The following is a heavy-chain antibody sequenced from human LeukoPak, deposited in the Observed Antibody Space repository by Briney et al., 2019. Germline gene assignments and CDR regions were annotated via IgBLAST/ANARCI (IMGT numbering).Heavy chain of an antibody. V-gene: IGHV3-30*18. CDR2: ISYDGSNK. J-gene: IGHJ4*02. CDR3: AKVRSPRRIAAAGIVDY. D-gene: IGHD6-13*01. Sequence: GGTLRLSCAASGFTFSSYGMHWVRQAPGKGLEWVAVISYDGSNKYYADSVKGRFTISRDNSKNTLYLQMNSLRAEDTAVYYCAKVRSPRRIAAAGIVDYWGQGTLVAVSS. CDR1: GFTFSSYG.